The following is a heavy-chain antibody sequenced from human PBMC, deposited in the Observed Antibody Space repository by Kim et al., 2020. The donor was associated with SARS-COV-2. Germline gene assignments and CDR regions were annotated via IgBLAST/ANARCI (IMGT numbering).Heavy chain of an antibody. J-gene: IGHJ6*02. Sequence: AQKCQGRVTITADESTSTAYMELSSLRSEDTAVYYCARNLLGYYYYGMDVWGQGTTVTVSS. D-gene: IGHD7-27*01. V-gene: IGHV1-69*01. CDR3: ARNLLGYYYYGMDV.